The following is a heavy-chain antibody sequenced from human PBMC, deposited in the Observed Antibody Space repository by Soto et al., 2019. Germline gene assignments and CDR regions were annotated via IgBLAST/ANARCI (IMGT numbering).Heavy chain of an antibody. D-gene: IGHD3-22*01. V-gene: IGHV3-23*01. CDR2: ISGSGGST. J-gene: IGHJ5*02. Sequence: GSLRLSCAASGFTFSSYAMSWVRQAPGKGLEWVSAISGSGGSTYYADSVKGRFTISRDNSKNTLYLQMNSLRAEDTAVYYCTKDRKDSSGYYPLNWFDPWGQGTRVTVSS. CDR3: TKDRKDSSGYYPLNWFDP. CDR1: GFTFSSYA.